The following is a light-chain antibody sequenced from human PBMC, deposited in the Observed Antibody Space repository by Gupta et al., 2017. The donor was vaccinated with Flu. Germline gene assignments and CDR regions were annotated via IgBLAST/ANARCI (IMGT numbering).Light chain of an antibody. Sequence: ISCRASQSLLYVDGNTFLSWFHQRPGQSPRRLIYKVSNRDSGVPDRFSGSGSDTDFTLRISRVEAEDAGVYFCMQGTRWPPHFGQGTKLEIK. CDR2: KVS. V-gene: IGKV2-30*01. CDR1: QSLLYVDGNTF. CDR3: MQGTRWPPH. J-gene: IGKJ2*01.